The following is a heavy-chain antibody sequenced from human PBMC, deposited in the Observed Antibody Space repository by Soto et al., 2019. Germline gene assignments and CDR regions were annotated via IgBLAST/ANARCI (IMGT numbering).Heavy chain of an antibody. CDR2: IYYSGST. J-gene: IGHJ5*01. CDR1: GGSISSGGYY. V-gene: IGHV4-31*03. D-gene: IGHD3-3*01. Sequence: SETLSLTCTVSGGSISSGGYYWSWIRQHPGKGLEWIGYIYYSGSTYYNPSLKSRVTISVDTSKNQFSLKLSSVTAADTAVYYCSRVVRRVVSVFDSWGQGTLVTVFS. CDR3: SRVVRRVVSVFDS.